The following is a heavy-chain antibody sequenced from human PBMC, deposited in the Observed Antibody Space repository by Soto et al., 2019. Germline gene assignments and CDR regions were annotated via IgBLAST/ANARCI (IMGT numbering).Heavy chain of an antibody. Sequence: ASVKVSCKASGYTFSGYAISWVRQAPGQGLEWMGWINAYNGNTNSAQKLQGRVTMTTDTSTSTAYMELRSLRSDDTAVYYCARVGLYSSSWYTFDYWGQGTLVTVAS. CDR2: INAYNGNT. V-gene: IGHV1-18*01. CDR3: ARVGLYSSSWYTFDY. D-gene: IGHD6-13*01. J-gene: IGHJ4*02. CDR1: GYTFSGYA.